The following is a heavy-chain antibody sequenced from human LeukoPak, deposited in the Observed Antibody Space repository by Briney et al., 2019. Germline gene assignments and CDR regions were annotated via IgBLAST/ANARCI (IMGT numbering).Heavy chain of an antibody. CDR3: ARSIQLWEPFDY. J-gene: IGHJ4*02. Sequence: GGSLRLSCAASGFTFSSYWMHWVRQAPGKGLVWVSVIYTGGSTYYADSVKGRFTISRDNSKNTLYLQMNSLRAEDTAVYYCARSIQLWEPFDYWGQGTLVTVSS. V-gene: IGHV3-53*01. CDR2: IYTGGST. D-gene: IGHD5-18*01. CDR1: GFTFSSYW.